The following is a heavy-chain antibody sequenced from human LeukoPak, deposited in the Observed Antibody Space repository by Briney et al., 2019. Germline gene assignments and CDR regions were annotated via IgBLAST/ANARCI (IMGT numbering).Heavy chain of an antibody. CDR2: IYYSGST. Sequence: SETLSLTCTVSGGSISSYYWSWIRQPPGKGLEWIGYIYYSGSTNCNPSLKSRVTISVDTSKNQFSLKLSSVTAADTAVYYCARAPHEWELDLDYWGQGTLVTVSS. V-gene: IGHV4-59*01. CDR1: GGSISSYY. J-gene: IGHJ4*02. D-gene: IGHD1-26*01. CDR3: ARAPHEWELDLDY.